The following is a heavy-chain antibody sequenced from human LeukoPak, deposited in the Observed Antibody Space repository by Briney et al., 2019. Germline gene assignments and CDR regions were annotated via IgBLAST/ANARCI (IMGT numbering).Heavy chain of an antibody. CDR2: TYYRSKWYN. CDR1: GDSVSSNSAA. V-gene: IGHV6-1*01. CDR3: ARDLEVRGVMVPYGMDV. J-gene: IGHJ6*02. Sequence: SQTFSLTCAISGDSVSSNSAAWNWVRQSPSRGPEWLGRTYYRSKWYNDYAVSVKSRITINPDTSKNQFSLQLNSVTPEDTAVYYCARDLEVRGVMVPYGMDVWGQGTTVTVSS. D-gene: IGHD3-10*01.